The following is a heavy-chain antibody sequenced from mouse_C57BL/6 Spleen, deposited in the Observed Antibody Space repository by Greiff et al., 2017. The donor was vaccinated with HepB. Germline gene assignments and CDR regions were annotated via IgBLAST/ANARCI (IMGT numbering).Heavy chain of an antibody. Sequence: QVQLKQPGAELVKPGASVKMSCKASGYTFTSYWITWVKQRPGQGLEWIGDIYPGSGSTNYNEKFKSKATLTVDTSSSTAYMQLSSLTSEDSAVYYCARLTTVVPYFDYWGQGTTLTVSS. CDR1: GYTFTSYW. J-gene: IGHJ2*01. V-gene: IGHV1-55*01. CDR2: IYPGSGST. CDR3: ARLTTVVPYFDY. D-gene: IGHD1-1*01.